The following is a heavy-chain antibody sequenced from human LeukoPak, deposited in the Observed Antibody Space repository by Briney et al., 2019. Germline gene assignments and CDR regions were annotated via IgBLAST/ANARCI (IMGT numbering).Heavy chain of an antibody. CDR3: ARLSAVAGFNNAFDI. CDR2: IYYSGST. CDR1: GGSISSSSYY. V-gene: IGHV4-39*02. Sequence: SETLSLNCTVSGGSISSSSYYWGWIRQPPGKGLEWIGSIYYSGSTYYNPSLKSRVTISVDTSKTHFSLRLSSVTAADTAVYYCARLSAVAGFNNAFDIWGQGTMVTVSS. D-gene: IGHD6-19*01. J-gene: IGHJ3*02.